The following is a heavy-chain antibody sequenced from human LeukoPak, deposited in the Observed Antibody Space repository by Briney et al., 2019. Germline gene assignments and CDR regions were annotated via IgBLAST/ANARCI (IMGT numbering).Heavy chain of an antibody. CDR2: VSSSGSTI. Sequence: GGSLRLSCAASGFTFSSYEMNWVRQAPGKGLEWVSYVSSSGSTIYYADSVKGRFTISRDNAKNSLYLQMNSLRAEDTAVYYCARPDSTTGYWGQGTLVTVYS. CDR3: ARPDSTTGY. CDR1: GFTFSSYE. D-gene: IGHD2-2*01. J-gene: IGHJ4*02. V-gene: IGHV3-48*03.